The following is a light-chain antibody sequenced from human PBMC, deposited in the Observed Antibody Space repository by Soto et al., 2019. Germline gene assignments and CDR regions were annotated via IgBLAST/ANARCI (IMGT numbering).Light chain of an antibody. CDR1: QSVSSSY. CDR3: QQYGTTRIT. J-gene: IGKJ5*01. Sequence: DIVLTQSPGTLSLSPGERATLSCRASQSVSSSYLAWYQQKPGQAPRLLIYGASSRATGIPDRFSGSGSETDFTLTISRLEPEDFAVYYCQQYGTTRITFGQGTRLEIK. CDR2: GAS. V-gene: IGKV3-20*01.